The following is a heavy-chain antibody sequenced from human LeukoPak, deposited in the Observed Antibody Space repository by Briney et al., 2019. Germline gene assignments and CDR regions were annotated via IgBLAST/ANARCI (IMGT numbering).Heavy chain of an antibody. CDR3: ARDPPYGYLDSNYGTYGFDP. J-gene: IGHJ5*02. D-gene: IGHD4-11*01. CDR2: IIPIFGTA. Sequence: GASVKVSCKASGYTFTIYGVIWVRQAPGQGLEWMGGIIPIFGTANYAQKFQGRVTITADESTSTAYMELSSLRSEDTAVYYCARDPPYGYLDSNYGTYGFDPWGQGTLVTVSS. V-gene: IGHV1-69*13. CDR1: GYTFTIYG.